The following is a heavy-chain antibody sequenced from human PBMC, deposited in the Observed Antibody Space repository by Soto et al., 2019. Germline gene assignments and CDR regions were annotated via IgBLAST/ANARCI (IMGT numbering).Heavy chain of an antibody. Sequence: SVKVSCKASGGTFSSYAISWVRQAPGQGLEWMGGIIPIFGTANYAQKFQGRVTITADESTSTAYMELSSLRSEDTAVYYCARGKKVEDDSSGYVGYYFDYWGQGTLVTVSS. CDR2: IIPIFGTA. CDR1: GGTFSSYA. J-gene: IGHJ4*02. CDR3: ARGKKVEDDSSGYVGYYFDY. D-gene: IGHD3-22*01. V-gene: IGHV1-69*13.